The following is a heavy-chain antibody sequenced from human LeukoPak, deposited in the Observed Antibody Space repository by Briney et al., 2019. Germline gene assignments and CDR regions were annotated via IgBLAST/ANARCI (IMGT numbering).Heavy chain of an antibody. J-gene: IGHJ6*02. CDR2: ISGSGGST. CDR3: AKSSQRIYYYGMDV. Sequence: QPGGSLRLSCAASGFTFSSYAMSWVRQAPGKGLEWVSAISGSGGSTYYADSVKGRFTISRDNSKNTLYLQMNSLRAEDTAVYYCAKSSQRIYYYGMDVWGQGTTVTVSS. D-gene: IGHD6-6*01. CDR1: GFTFSSYA. V-gene: IGHV3-23*01.